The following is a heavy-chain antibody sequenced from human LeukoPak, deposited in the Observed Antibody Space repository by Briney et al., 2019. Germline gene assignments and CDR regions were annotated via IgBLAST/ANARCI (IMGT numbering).Heavy chain of an antibody. CDR3: ARERGQGGFDY. J-gene: IGHJ4*02. D-gene: IGHD3-16*01. CDR1: GFTFNDYA. V-gene: IGHV3-9*01. CDR2: ISWDSDNI. Sequence: PGGSLRLSCAASGFTFNDYAMHWVRQAPGKGLEWVSGISWDSDNIDYADSVKGRSTISRDNAKNSLHLQMNSLRAEDTALYYCARERGQGGFDYWGQGTLVTVSS.